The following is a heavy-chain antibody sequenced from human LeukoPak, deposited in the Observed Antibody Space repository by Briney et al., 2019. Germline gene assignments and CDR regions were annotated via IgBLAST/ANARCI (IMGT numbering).Heavy chain of an antibody. CDR2: TCYDGSNK. Sequence: GGSLRLSCAASGFTFSSYGMHWVRQAPGKGLEWVAVTCYDGSNKYYADSVKGRFTISRDNSKNTLYLQMNSLRAEDTAVYYCAKSYGSGSYPNYYYYYMDVWGKGTTVTVSS. V-gene: IGHV3-33*06. CDR1: GFTFSSYG. D-gene: IGHD3-10*01. CDR3: AKSYGSGSYPNYYYYYMDV. J-gene: IGHJ6*03.